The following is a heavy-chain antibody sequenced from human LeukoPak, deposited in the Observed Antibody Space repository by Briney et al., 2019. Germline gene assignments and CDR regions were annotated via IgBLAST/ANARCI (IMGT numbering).Heavy chain of an antibody. V-gene: IGHV3-21*01. J-gene: IGHJ4*02. Sequence: PGGSLRLSCAASGFTFSSYSMNGVRQAPGKGREWVSSISRSSRYIFYADSVKGRFTIPRDNDKNSLYLQMNSLRAEDTAVYYCARVFSSGWYSKYFDYWGQGTLVTVSS. CDR3: ARVFSSGWYSKYFDY. CDR1: GFTFSSYS. D-gene: IGHD6-19*01. CDR2: ISRSSRYI.